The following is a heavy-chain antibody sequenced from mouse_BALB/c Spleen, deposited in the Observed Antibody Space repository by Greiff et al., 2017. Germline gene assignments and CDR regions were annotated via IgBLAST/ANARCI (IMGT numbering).Heavy chain of an antibody. Sequence: VMLVESGPGLVAPSQSLSITCTVSGFSLTSYGVHWVRQPPGKGLEWLGVIWAGGSTNYNSALMSRLSISKDNSKSQVFLKMNSLQTDDTAMYYCAREVRLGYYFDYWGQGTTLTVSS. D-gene: IGHD2-13*01. V-gene: IGHV2-9*02. J-gene: IGHJ2*01. CDR1: GFSLTSYG. CDR2: IWAGGST. CDR3: AREVRLGYYFDY.